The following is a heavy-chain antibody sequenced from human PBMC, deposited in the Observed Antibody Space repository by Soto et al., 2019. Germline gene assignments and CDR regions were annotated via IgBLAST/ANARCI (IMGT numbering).Heavy chain of an antibody. CDR2: ISVYNGKT. D-gene: IGHD3-3*01. Sequence: GASVKVSCKVSGYTFTSYGISWVRQAPGQGLEWMGWISVYNGKTDYAQKFQGRVTMTTDTSTSTAYMELRSLRSDDTAVYYCARVYDFWSGYQTPFDYWGQGTLVTVSS. CDR1: GYTFTSYG. V-gene: IGHV1-18*01. CDR3: ARVYDFWSGYQTPFDY. J-gene: IGHJ4*02.